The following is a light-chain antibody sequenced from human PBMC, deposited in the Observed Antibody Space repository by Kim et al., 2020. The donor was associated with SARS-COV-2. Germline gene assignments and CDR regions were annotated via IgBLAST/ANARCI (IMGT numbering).Light chain of an antibody. CDR1: SSNIGSNT. J-gene: IGLJ3*02. V-gene: IGLV1-44*01. CDR3: AAWDDSLSGPSV. CDR2: SNN. Sequence: QSVLTQPPSASGTPGQRVTISCSGSSSNIGSNTVNWYQQLPGTAPKLLIYSNNQRPSGVPDRFSRSKSGTSASLAISGLQSEDEADYYCAAWDDSLSGPSVFGGGPQLTVL.